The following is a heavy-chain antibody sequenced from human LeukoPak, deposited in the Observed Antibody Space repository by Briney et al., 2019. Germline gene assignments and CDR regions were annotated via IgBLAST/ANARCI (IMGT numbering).Heavy chain of an antibody. V-gene: IGHV1-2*02. J-gene: IGHJ4*02. Sequence: ASVKVSCKASGGTFSSYAISWVRQAPGQGLEWMGWINPNSGGTNYAQKFQGRVTMTRDTSISTAYMELSRLRSDDTAVYYCARDLAPKYYYGSGSYFDYWGQGTLVTVSS. CDR1: GGTFSSYA. CDR3: ARDLAPKYYYGSGSYFDY. D-gene: IGHD3-10*01. CDR2: INPNSGGT.